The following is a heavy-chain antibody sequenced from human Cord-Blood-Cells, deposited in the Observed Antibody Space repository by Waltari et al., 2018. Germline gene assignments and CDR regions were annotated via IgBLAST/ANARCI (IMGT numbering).Heavy chain of an antibody. D-gene: IGHD2-15*01. CDR2: IYYSGST. CDR3: ARVKCSGGSCYSAFDI. J-gene: IGHJ3*02. Sequence: QVQLQESGPGLVKPSETLSLTCTVSGGSISSYYWSWIRQPPGKGLEWFGYIYYSGSTNYNPSLKSRVTISVDTSKNQFSLKLSSVTAADTAVYYCARVKCSGGSCYSAFDIWGQGTMVTVSS. CDR1: GGSISSYY. V-gene: IGHV4-59*01.